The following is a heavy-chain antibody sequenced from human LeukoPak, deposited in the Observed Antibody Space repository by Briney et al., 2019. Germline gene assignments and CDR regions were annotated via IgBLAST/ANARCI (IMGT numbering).Heavy chain of an antibody. CDR1: GGSISSNHCN. J-gene: IGHJ4*02. V-gene: IGHV4-39*01. Sequence: SETLSLTCTVSGGSISSNHCNWGWIRQPPGKGLEWIGNIYYSGSTFYNPSLKSRVTISIDTSKNQFSLRLSSVTAADTAVYYCARQAYGGKVDYWGQGTLVTVSS. CDR2: IYYSGST. D-gene: IGHD4-23*01. CDR3: ARQAYGGKVDY.